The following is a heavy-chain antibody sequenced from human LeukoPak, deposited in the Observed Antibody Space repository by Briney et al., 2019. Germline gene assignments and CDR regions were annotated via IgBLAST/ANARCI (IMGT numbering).Heavy chain of an antibody. Sequence: GGSLRLSCAASGLTFSSYDMHWVRQAPGKGLEWVTFIRYDESNKYYADSVKGRFTISRDNSKNTLYLQMNSLRADDTAVYYCAKARASYMDVWGKGTTVTISS. V-gene: IGHV3-30*02. CDR1: GLTFSSYD. CDR2: IRYDESNK. CDR3: AKARASYMDV. J-gene: IGHJ6*03.